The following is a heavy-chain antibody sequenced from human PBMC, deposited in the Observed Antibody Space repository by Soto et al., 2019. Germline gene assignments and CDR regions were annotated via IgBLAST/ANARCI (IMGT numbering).Heavy chain of an antibody. D-gene: IGHD2-21*02. CDR3: ARVRFGDPFDF. CDR1: GYTFTNYG. J-gene: IGHJ4*02. Sequence: QVQLVQSGAEVRRPGTSVKVSCKVSGYTFTNYGINWVRQAPGQGLEWVGWFNPANRNTNYAQKFQDRVSMTTDTSTNTAYMELRGLRSDDTAVYYCARVRFGDPFDFWGQGTLVNVSS. CDR2: FNPANRNT. V-gene: IGHV1-18*01.